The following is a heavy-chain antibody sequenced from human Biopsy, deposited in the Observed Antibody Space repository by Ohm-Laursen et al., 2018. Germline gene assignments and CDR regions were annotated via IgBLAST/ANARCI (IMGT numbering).Heavy chain of an antibody. CDR3: VRGRSPATY. Sequence: SDTLSLTCTVSGGSLNFYYWSWIRQPPGKGLEWIGYMYYSGSTKYSPSLKNRVTVSFDTSRNQFSLKRTSMTPADTAVYYCVRGRSPATYWGQGALVIVSS. V-gene: IGHV4-59*07. CDR2: MYYSGST. D-gene: IGHD3-16*01. J-gene: IGHJ4*02. CDR1: GGSLNFYY.